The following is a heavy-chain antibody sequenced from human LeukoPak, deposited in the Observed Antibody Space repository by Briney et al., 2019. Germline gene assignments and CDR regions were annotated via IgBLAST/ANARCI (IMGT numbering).Heavy chain of an antibody. CDR3: ARVIQRIGGYYYYMDV. CDR1: GGSISSSSYY. D-gene: IGHD5-18*01. CDR2: IYYSGST. Sequence: SETLSLTCTVSGGSISSSSYYWGWIRQPPGTGLEWIGSIYYSGSTYYNPSLKSRVTISVDTSKNQFSLKLSSVTAADTAVYYCARVIQRIGGYYYYMDVWGKGTTVTVSS. J-gene: IGHJ6*03. V-gene: IGHV4-39*07.